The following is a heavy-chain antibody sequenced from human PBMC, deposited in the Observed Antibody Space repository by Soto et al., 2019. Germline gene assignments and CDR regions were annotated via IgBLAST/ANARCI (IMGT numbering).Heavy chain of an antibody. CDR2: VSGSGAST. D-gene: IGHD3-9*01. V-gene: IGHV3-23*01. CDR1: GFTFTNYA. J-gene: IGHJ4*02. Sequence: GGSLRLSCAASGFTFTNYAMSWVRQAPGKGLEWVSAVSGSGASTYYADSVKGRFTISRDNSEKMLYLQMNSLRADDTAVYYCAKGLRYFDWSYYFDYWGQGTLVTVSS. CDR3: AKGLRYFDWSYYFDY.